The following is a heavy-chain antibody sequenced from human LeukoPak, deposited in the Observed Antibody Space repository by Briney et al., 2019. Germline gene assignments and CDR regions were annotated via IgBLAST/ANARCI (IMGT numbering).Heavy chain of an antibody. Sequence: SETLSLTCTVSGGSISSSSYYWGWIRQPPGKGLEWIGSIYYSGSTYYNPSLKSRVTISVDTSKNQFSLKLSSVTAADTAVYYCARLYGSGWHGGFDPWGQGTLVTVSS. CDR3: ARLYGSGWHGGFDP. CDR2: IYYSGST. D-gene: IGHD6-19*01. J-gene: IGHJ5*02. CDR1: GGSISSSSYY. V-gene: IGHV4-39*01.